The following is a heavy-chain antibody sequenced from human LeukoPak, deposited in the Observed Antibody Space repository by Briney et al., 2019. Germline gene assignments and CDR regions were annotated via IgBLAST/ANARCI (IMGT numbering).Heavy chain of an antibody. CDR2: FSRSGPDT. J-gene: IGHJ4*02. Sequence: GGSLRLSCAASGFTFEDYGMSWVRQVPGKGLEWVSTFSRSGPDTYYADSVKGRFTIFRDNSKNTLYLQMNSLRAEDTAVYYCAKGSLGSWYYFDYWGQGTLVTVSS. CDR1: GFTFEDYG. V-gene: IGHV3-23*01. CDR3: AKGSLGSWYYFDY. D-gene: IGHD6-13*01.